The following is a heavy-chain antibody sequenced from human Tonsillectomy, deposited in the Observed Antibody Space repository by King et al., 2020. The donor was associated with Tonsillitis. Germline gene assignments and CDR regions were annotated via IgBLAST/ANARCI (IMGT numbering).Heavy chain of an antibody. D-gene: IGHD5-24*01. V-gene: IGHV2-70*11. CDR3: ARTYYNFYYYYMDV. Sequence: TLKESGPALVKPTQTLTLTCTFSGFSLNTRGMCVSWIRQPPGKALEWLARIDWDDDKYYSTSLKTRLTISKDTSKNQVVPTMTNMDPVDTATYYCARTYYNFYYYYMDVWGKGTTVTVSS. J-gene: IGHJ6*03. CDR2: IDWDDDK. CDR1: GFSLNTRGMC.